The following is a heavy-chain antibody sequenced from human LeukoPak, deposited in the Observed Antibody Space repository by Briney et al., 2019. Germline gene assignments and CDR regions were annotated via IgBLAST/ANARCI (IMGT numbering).Heavy chain of an antibody. J-gene: IGHJ6*04. CDR3: ARAYCGGDCYSPYYYGMDV. CDR1: GYTFTSYD. V-gene: IGHV1-69*13. CDR2: IIPIFGTA. D-gene: IGHD2-21*02. Sequence: ASVKVSCKASGYTFTSYDINWVRQAPGQGLEWMGGIIPIFGTANYAQKFQGRVTITADESTSTAYMELSSLRSEDTAVYYCARAYCGGDCYSPYYYGMDVWGKGTTVTVSS.